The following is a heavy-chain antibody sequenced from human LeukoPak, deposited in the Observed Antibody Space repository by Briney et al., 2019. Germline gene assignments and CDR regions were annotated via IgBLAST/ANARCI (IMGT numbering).Heavy chain of an antibody. V-gene: IGHV1-24*01. J-gene: IGHJ2*01. CDR3: AHIVVVTAIRPYRYFDL. D-gene: IGHD2-21*02. CDR1: GYTLTELS. CDR2: FDPEDGET. Sequence: ASVKVSCKVSGYTLTELSMQWVRQAPGKGLEWMGGFDPEDGETIYAQKFQGRVSMTEDTSTDTAYMELSSLISEDTAVYYCAHIVVVTAIRPYRYFDLWGRGTLVTVSS.